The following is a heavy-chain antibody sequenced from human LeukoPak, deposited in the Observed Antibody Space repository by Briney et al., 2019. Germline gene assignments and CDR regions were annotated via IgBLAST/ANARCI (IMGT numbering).Heavy chain of an antibody. V-gene: IGHV1-2*02. CDR2: INPNSGGT. CDR1: GYTFTGYY. Sequence: ASVKVSCKASGYTFTGYYMHWVRQAPGQGLEWMGWINPNSGGTNYAQKFQGRVTITTDESTGTAYMELSSLRSDDTAVYYCAREAQFFLGFDPWGQGTLITASS. CDR3: AREAQFFLGFDP. J-gene: IGHJ5*02. D-gene: IGHD3-3*01.